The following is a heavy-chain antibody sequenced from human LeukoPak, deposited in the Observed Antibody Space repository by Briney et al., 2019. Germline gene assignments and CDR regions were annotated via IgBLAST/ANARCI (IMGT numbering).Heavy chain of an antibody. CDR2: IYYSGST. Sequence: SETLSLTCTVSGVSISSYYWTWIRQPPGEGLEWIGYIYYSGSTNYNPSLRSRVTISVDTSKNQFSLKLSSVTAADTAVYYCARALQPGVYAFDIWGQGTMVTVSS. V-gene: IGHV4-59*01. CDR1: GVSISSYY. D-gene: IGHD6-13*01. CDR3: ARALQPGVYAFDI. J-gene: IGHJ3*02.